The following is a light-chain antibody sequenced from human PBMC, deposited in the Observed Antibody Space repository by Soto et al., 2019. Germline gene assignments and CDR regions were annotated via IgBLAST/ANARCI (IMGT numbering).Light chain of an antibody. Sequence: EIVLTQSPGTLSLSPGERATLSCRASQSVSSNYLAWYQQKRGQAPRLLIYGASSRATGIPTRFRGSGSGTDFTLTISRLEPEDVAVYDCQQYDTSPRTFGQGTKEQI. CDR1: QSVSSNY. J-gene: IGKJ1*01. V-gene: IGKV3-20*01. CDR3: QQYDTSPRT. CDR2: GAS.